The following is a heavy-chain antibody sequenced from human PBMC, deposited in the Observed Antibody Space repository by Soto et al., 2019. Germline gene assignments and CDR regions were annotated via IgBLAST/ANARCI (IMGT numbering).Heavy chain of an antibody. Sequence: SGPTLVNPADTLTLTCSISGFSLSDIRLGVGWIRQPPGKALEWLAHIFANDETTYSTSLKTRLSISRDTSKSQVVLTMTNLEPEDTATYYCARMRASGTYVDLFDNWGKGAXVTVSS. V-gene: IGHV2-26*03. CDR3: ARMRASGTYVDLFDN. D-gene: IGHD1-26*01. CDR1: GFSLSDIRLG. CDR2: IFANDET. J-gene: IGHJ4*02.